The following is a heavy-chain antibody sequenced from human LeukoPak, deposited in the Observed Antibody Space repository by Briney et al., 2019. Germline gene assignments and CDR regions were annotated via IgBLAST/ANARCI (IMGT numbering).Heavy chain of an antibody. CDR1: GLTFSSYW. J-gene: IGHJ4*02. CDR3: VQGWRDN. D-gene: IGHD1-1*01. CDR2: IKQDSSEK. Sequence: GGSLRLSCAASGLTFSSYWMSWVRQAPGKGLEWVANIKQDSSEKYYVDSVKGRFTISRDNAKNSLYLQLNTLRAEDTAVYYCVQGWRDNWGQGTLVTVSS. V-gene: IGHV3-7*01.